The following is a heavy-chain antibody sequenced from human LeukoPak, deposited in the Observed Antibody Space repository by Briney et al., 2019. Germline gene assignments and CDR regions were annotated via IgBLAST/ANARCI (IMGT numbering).Heavy chain of an antibody. CDR3: ARGLTYYDSSGYYYYYYYGMDV. D-gene: IGHD3-22*01. V-gene: IGHV4-34*01. CDR2: INHSGST. Sequence: PSETLSLTCAVYGGSFSDYYWSWIRQPPGKGLEWIGEINHSGSTNYNPSLKSRVTISVDTSKNQFSLKLSSVTAADTAVYYCARGLTYYDSSGYYYYYYYGMDVWGQGTTVTVSS. CDR1: GGSFSDYY. J-gene: IGHJ6*02.